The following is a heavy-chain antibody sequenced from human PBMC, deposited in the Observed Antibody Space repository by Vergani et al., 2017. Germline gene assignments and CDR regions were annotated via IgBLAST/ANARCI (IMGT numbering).Heavy chain of an antibody. CDR1: GGSISSGDHC. V-gene: IGHV4-31*11. J-gene: IGHJ6*03. CDR2: IFYSGNT. D-gene: IGHD6-25*01. Sequence: QVQLQESGPGVVKPSQTLSLTFAVSGGSISSGDHCWTWIRQRPGNGLEWIGYIFYSGNTYDNPSLRSRLTISVDTSQNQFSLKLRSVTGADTAVYYCARVDTQVPATSHFYYMDVWGKGTTVVVSS. CDR3: ARVDTQVPATSHFYYMDV.